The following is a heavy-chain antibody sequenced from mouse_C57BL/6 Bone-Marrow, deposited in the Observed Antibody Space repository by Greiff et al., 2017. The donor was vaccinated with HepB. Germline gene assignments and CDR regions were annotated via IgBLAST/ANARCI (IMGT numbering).Heavy chain of an antibody. CDR1: GYTFTSYW. CDR3: ARGPYGSSYDWFAY. Sequence: QVQLQPPGTELVKPGASVKLSCKASGYTFTSYWMHWVKQRPGQGLEWIGNINPSNGGTNYNEKFKSKATLTVDKSSSTAYMQLSSLTSEDSAVYYCARGPYGSSYDWFAYWGQGTLVTVSA. D-gene: IGHD1-1*01. J-gene: IGHJ3*01. V-gene: IGHV1-53*01. CDR2: INPSNGGT.